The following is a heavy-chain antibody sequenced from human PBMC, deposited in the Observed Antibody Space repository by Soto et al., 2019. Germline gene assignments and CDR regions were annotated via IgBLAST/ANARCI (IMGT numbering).Heavy chain of an antibody. V-gene: IGHV5-51*01. CDR2: IYPGDSDT. CDR3: SRVGRYCSSTSCYGSFAFDY. CDR1: GYSFTSYW. J-gene: IGHJ4*02. Sequence: PGESLKISCKGSGYSFTSYWIGWVRQMPGKGLEWMGIIYPGDSDTRYSPSFQGQVTISADKSISTAYLQWSSLKASDTTMYYFSRVGRYCSSTSCYGSFAFDYWGQGTLVTVSS. D-gene: IGHD2-2*01.